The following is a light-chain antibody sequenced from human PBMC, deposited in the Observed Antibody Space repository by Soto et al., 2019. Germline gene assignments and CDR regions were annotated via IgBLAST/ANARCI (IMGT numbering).Light chain of an antibody. CDR3: QQRNIWPPVT. J-gene: IGKJ5*01. CDR1: PSVTNF. V-gene: IGKV3-11*01. Sequence: VLTQSPATLSLSPGERATLSCRASPSVTNFLAWYQQKPGQAPRLLIYGAFNRATGIPARFSGSGSGTDFTLTISSLEPEDSAIYYCQQRNIWPPVTFGQGTRLEIK. CDR2: GAF.